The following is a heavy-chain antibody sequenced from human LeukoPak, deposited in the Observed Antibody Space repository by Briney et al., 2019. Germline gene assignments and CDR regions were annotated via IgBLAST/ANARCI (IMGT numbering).Heavy chain of an antibody. CDR1: GGSISSSSYY. J-gene: IGHJ4*02. V-gene: IGHV4-39*01. CDR2: IYYSGST. CDR3: ARQGYSSSWYFDY. Sequence: SETLSLTCTVSGGSISSSSYYWGWIRQPPGKGLEWIGSIYYSGSTYYNPSLKSRVTISVDTPRNQFSLKLSSVTAADTAVYYCARQGYSSSWYFDYWGQGTLVTVSS. D-gene: IGHD6-13*01.